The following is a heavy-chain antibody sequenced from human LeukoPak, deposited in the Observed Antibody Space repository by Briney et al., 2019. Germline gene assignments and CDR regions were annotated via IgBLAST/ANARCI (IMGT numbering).Heavy chain of an antibody. J-gene: IGHJ4*02. D-gene: IGHD2-15*01. V-gene: IGHV4-30-4*01. CDR3: ASSFLNLGYCSGGSCPTLDY. CDR2: IYYSGST. CDR1: GGSISSGDYY. Sequence: PSQTLSLTCTVSGGSISSGDYYWSWTRQPPGKGLEWIGYIYYSGSTYYNPSLKSRVTISVDTSKNQFSLKLSSVTAADTAVYYCASSFLNLGYCSGGSCPTLDYWGQGTLVTVSS.